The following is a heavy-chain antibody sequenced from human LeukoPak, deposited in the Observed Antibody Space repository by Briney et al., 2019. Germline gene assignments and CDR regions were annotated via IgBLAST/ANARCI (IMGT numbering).Heavy chain of an antibody. CDR1: GYTFTSYD. Sequence: ASVKVSCKASGYTFTSYDINWVRQATGQGLEWMGWMNPNSGNTGYAQKFQGRVTMTRNTSISTAYMELSSLRSEDTAVYYCARGSYFYGSGSFMGSDYWGQGTLVTVSS. J-gene: IGHJ4*02. D-gene: IGHD3-10*01. V-gene: IGHV1-8*01. CDR3: ARGSYFYGSGSFMGSDY. CDR2: MNPNSGNT.